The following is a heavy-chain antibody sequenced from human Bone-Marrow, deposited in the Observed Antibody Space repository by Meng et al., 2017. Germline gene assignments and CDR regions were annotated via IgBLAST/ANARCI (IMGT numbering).Heavy chain of an antibody. CDR2: ISGSGGST. D-gene: IGHD5-18*01. CDR3: ARDGGYSYGGFDY. CDR1: GFTFSSYA. Sequence: GGSLRLSCAASGFTFSSYAMSWVRQAPGKGLEWVSAISGSGGSTYYADSVKGRFTISRDNSKNTLYLQMNSLRAEDTAVYYCARDGGYSYGGFDYWGQGTLVTVSS. V-gene: IGHV3-23*01. J-gene: IGHJ4*02.